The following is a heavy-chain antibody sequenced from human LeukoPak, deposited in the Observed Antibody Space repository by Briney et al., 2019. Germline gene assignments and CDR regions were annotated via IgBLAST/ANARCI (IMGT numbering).Heavy chain of an antibody. D-gene: IGHD6-6*01. J-gene: IGHJ4*02. V-gene: IGHV1-46*01. CDR3: ARDRDSSSSGLFFDY. Sequence: ASVKVSCKASGYTFTGYYMHWVRQAPGQGLEWMGIINPSGGSTSYAQKFQGRVTMTRDMSTSTVYMELSSLRSEDTAVYYCARDRDSSSSGLFFDYWGQGTLVTVSS. CDR1: GYTFTGYY. CDR2: INPSGGST.